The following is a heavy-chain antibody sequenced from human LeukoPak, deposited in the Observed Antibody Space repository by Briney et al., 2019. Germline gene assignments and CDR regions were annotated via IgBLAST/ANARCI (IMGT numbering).Heavy chain of an antibody. CDR1: GYTFTSYG. CDR2: ISAYNGNT. Sequence: GASVKVSCKASGYTFTSYGISWVRQAPGQGLEWMGWISAYNGNTNYAQKLQGRVTMTTDTSTSTAYMELRSLRSDDTAVYYCASSTSCCNFYYYKGRDVGAKGPRSTVSS. CDR3: ASSTSCCNFYYYKGRDV. J-gene: IGHJ6*02. D-gene: IGHD2-2*01. V-gene: IGHV1-18*01.